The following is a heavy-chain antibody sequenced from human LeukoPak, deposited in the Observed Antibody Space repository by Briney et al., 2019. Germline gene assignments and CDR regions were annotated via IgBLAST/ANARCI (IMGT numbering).Heavy chain of an antibody. CDR3: ARALELVATFDY. CDR1: GYTFTGYY. CDR2: INPNSGGT. Sequence: GASVKVSCKASGYTFTGYYMHWVRQAPGQGLEWMGWINPNSGGTNYAQKFQGRVTMTRDTSISTAYMELSRLRSDDRAVYYCARALELVATFDYWGQGTLVTVSS. V-gene: IGHV1-2*02. J-gene: IGHJ4*02. D-gene: IGHD5-12*01.